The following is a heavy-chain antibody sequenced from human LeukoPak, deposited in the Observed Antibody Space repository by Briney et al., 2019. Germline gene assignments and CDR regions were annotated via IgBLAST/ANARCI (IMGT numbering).Heavy chain of an antibody. Sequence: PGGSQRLSCVASGFSFNIFGMHWVRQAPGKGLEWVAVISYDGSNKYYADSVKGRFTISRDNSKNTLYLQMNSLRAEDTAVYYCAKSSSWYENWGQGTLVTVSS. D-gene: IGHD6-13*01. CDR1: GFSFNIFG. CDR3: AKSSSWYEN. CDR2: ISYDGSNK. V-gene: IGHV3-30*18. J-gene: IGHJ4*02.